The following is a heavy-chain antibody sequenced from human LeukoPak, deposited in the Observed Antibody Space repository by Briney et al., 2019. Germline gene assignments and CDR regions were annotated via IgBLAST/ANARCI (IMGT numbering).Heavy chain of an antibody. CDR2: IYTSGST. D-gene: IGHD2-21*02. V-gene: IGHV4-4*07. CDR3: ARIGTYCGGDCYSDYYYYMDV. J-gene: IGHJ6*03. Sequence: PSETLSLTCTVSGGSISSYYWSWIRQPPGKGLEWIGRIYTSGSTTYNPSLKSRVTMSVDTSKNQFSLKLSSVTAADTAVYYCARIGTYCGGDCYSDYYYYMDVWGKGTTVTVSS. CDR1: GGSISSYY.